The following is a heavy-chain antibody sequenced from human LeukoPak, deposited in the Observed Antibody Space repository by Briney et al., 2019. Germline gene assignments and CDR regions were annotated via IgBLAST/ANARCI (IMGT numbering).Heavy chain of an antibody. CDR1: GFTFSSYS. J-gene: IGHJ5*02. Sequence: TAGGSLRLSCAASGFTFSSYSMNWVRQAPGKGLEWVSSISSSSSYIYYADSVKGRFTISRDNAKNSLYLQMSSLRAEDTAVYYCARDHKVPAASWWFDPWGQGTLVTVSS. CDR2: ISSSSSYI. D-gene: IGHD2-2*01. V-gene: IGHV3-21*01. CDR3: ARDHKVPAASWWFDP.